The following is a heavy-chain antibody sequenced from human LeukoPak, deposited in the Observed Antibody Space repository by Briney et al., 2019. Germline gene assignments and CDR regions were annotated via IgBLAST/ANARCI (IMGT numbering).Heavy chain of an antibody. V-gene: IGHV4-34*01. CDR2: INHSGST. D-gene: IGHD2-2*01. J-gene: IGHJ6*04. Sequence: SETLSLTCAVYGGSFSGYYWSWIRQPPGKGLEWIGEINHSGSTNYNPSLKSRVTISVDTSKNQFSLKLSSVTAADTAVYYCARGYCSSTSCYYYGMDVWGKGTTVTVSS. CDR1: GGSFSGYY. CDR3: ARGYCSSTSCYYYGMDV.